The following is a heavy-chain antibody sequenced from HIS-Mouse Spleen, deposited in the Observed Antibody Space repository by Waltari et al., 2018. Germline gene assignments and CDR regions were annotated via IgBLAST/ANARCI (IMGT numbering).Heavy chain of an antibody. J-gene: IGHJ2*01. CDR1: GGSTSIRSYY. D-gene: IGHD6-13*01. CDR2: IYYSGST. V-gene: IGHV4-39*07. CDR3: AREIPYSSSWYDWYFDL. Sequence: QLQLQESGPGLVTPSETLSLTCTVSGGSTSIRSYYCGWIRQPPGKGLEWIGSIYYSGSTYYNPSLKSRVTISVDTSKNQFSLKLSSVTAADTAVYYCAREIPYSSSWYDWYFDLWGRGTLVTVSS.